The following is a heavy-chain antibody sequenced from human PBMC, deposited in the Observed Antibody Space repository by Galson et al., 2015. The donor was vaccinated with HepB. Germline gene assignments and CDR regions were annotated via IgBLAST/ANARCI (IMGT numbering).Heavy chain of an antibody. CDR2: ISAYNGNT. CDR1: GYTFTSYG. D-gene: IGHD5-24*01. J-gene: IGHJ4*02. CDR3: ARDREMATIPREFDY. Sequence: SVKVSCKASGYTFTSYGISWVRQAPGQGLEWMGWISAYNGNTNYAQKLQGRVTMTTDTSTSTAYMELRSLRSDDTAVYYCARDREMATIPREFDYWGQGTLVTVSS. V-gene: IGHV1-18*04.